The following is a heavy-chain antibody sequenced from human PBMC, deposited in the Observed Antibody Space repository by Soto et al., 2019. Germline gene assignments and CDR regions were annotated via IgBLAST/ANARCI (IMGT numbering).Heavy chain of an antibody. CDR3: AKDLRIAVASTTVRFDY. CDR1: GFTFDDYA. J-gene: IGHJ4*02. Sequence: EVQLVESGGGLVQPGRSLRLSCAASGFTFDDYAMHWVRQAPGKGLEWVSGISWNSGSIGYADSVKGRFTISRDNAKNSLYLQMNSLRAEDTALYYCAKDLRIAVASTTVRFDYWGQGTLVTVSS. D-gene: IGHD6-19*01. V-gene: IGHV3-9*01. CDR2: ISWNSGSI.